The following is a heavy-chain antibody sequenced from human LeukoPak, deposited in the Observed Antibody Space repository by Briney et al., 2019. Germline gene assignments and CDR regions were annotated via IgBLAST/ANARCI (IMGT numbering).Heavy chain of an antibody. Sequence: GGSLRLSCAASGFTFSSYWMHWVRQVPGKGLVWVSRIKSDGSITSYADFVKGRFSIPRDNAKNTLYLEMSNLRDEDTAVSYCLRITVGYWGQGTLVTVS. CDR2: IKSDGSIT. J-gene: IGHJ4*02. CDR3: LRITVGY. CDR1: GFTFSSYW. D-gene: IGHD6-19*01. V-gene: IGHV3-74*01.